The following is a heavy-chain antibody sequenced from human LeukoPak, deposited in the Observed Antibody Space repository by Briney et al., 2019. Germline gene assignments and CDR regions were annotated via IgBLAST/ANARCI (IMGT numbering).Heavy chain of an antibody. Sequence: PSETLSLTCTVSGGSISSNSYHWGWIRQPPGKGLEWIGSIFYSGSTYYNPSLKSRVTISVDTSKNQFSLKLSSVTAADTAVYYCARQSTVTTHFDYWGQGTLVTVSS. D-gene: IGHD4-17*01. CDR2: IFYSGST. V-gene: IGHV4-39*01. J-gene: IGHJ4*02. CDR1: GGSISSNSYH. CDR3: ARQSTVTTHFDY.